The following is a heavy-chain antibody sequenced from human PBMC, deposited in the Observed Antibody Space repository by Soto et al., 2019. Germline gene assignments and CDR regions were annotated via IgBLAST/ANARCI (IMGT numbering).Heavy chain of an antibody. J-gene: IGHJ3*02. D-gene: IGHD3-3*01. CDR2: IWYDGSNE. CDR1: GFTFSSYG. Sequence: QVQLVESGGGVVQPGRSLRLSCAASGFTFSSYGMHWVRQAPGKGLEWVAVIWYDGSNEYYADSVTGRFTISRDNSKIPLYLQRNSLRAADTAAYSCAGARSLRFFEWHVDIWGQGTMVTVSS. V-gene: IGHV3-33*01. CDR3: AGARSLRFFEWHVDI.